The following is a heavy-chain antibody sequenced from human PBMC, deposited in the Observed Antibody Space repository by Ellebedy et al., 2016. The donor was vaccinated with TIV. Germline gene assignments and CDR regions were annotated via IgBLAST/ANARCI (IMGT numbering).Heavy chain of an antibody. CDR2: LHHTGVT. Sequence: MPSETLSLTCNVFGGSTTNNFDYCGWIRQTPGRGLELIGTLHHTGVTHYSPSLKSRVTISADTSKNQFSLMLTFVTAADTALYFCTRLIRGNSMPANWGQGTLVTVSS. J-gene: IGHJ4*02. D-gene: IGHD2-2*01. V-gene: IGHV4-39*07. CDR1: GGSTTNNFDY. CDR3: TRLIRGNSMPAN.